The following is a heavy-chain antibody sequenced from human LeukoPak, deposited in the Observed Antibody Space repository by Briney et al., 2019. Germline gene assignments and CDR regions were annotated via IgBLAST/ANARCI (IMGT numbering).Heavy chain of an antibody. Sequence: WASVKVSCKASGYTFTSYGISWVRQAPGQGLEWMGWISAYNGNTNYAQKLQGRVTMTTDTSTSTAYMELRSLKSDDTAVYYCARGIAAAGHVGLYYYYYMDVWGKGTTVTVSS. V-gene: IGHV1-18*01. J-gene: IGHJ6*03. CDR3: ARGIAAAGHVGLYYYYYMDV. D-gene: IGHD6-13*01. CDR2: ISAYNGNT. CDR1: GYTFTSYG.